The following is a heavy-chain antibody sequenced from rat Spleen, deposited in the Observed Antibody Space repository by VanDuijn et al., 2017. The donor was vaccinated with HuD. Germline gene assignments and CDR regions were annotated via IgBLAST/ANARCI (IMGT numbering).Heavy chain of an antibody. J-gene: IGHJ3*01. CDR1: GFTFGDYG. D-gene: IGHD4-3*01. Sequence: EVQLVESGGGLVQPGSPLKLSCADSGFTFGDYGMAWIRQAPTKGLEWVASISPSGGGTYYRDSVKGRFTVSRDNAKSTVHLQMDSLRSEDTATYYCVRQDTSGYANWFGFWGQGTLVTVSS. CDR2: ISPSGGGT. V-gene: IGHV5S13*01. CDR3: VRQDTSGYANWFGF.